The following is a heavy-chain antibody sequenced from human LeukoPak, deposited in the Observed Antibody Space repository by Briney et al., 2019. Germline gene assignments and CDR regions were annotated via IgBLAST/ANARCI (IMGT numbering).Heavy chain of an antibody. CDR3: ASVGDSGSFYFDW. CDR1: GYTFTSYD. CDR2: MNPKSGKT. D-gene: IGHD1-26*01. J-gene: IGHJ4*02. V-gene: IGHV1-8*01. Sequence: ASGKLSCKAAGYTFTSYDINWVRQAHGQGQGWKGWMNPKSGKTGHEQKFQGKGTMTRYTSISTVYMELSILRSEDTAMYSCASVGDSGSFYFDWVGQGT.